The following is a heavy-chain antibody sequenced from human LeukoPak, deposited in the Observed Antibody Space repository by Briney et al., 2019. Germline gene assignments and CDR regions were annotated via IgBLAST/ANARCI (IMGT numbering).Heavy chain of an antibody. V-gene: IGHV3-7*03. Sequence: GGSLRLSCTASGFTFSGFWMSWSRQAPGKGLEWVASINSDGSEGYYADVVKGRFTISRDNAKNSLYLQINSLRAEDTAVYYCARSSYSSSSSVWGRGTMVTVSS. CDR2: INSDGSEG. D-gene: IGHD6-6*01. J-gene: IGHJ3*01. CDR1: GFTFSGFW. CDR3: ARSSYSSSSSV.